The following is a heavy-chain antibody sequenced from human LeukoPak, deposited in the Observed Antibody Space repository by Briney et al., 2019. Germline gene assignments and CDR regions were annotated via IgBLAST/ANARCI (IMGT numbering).Heavy chain of an antibody. Sequence: TSETLSLTCTVSGGSISGYYWNWIRQPPGEGLEWIGYIYYSGSTSYNPSLKSRVTMSVDTSKNQFSLKLSSVTAADTAVYYCARGRYSAGDNWFDPWGQGTLVTVSS. V-gene: IGHV4-59*13. D-gene: IGHD3-9*01. J-gene: IGHJ5*02. CDR1: GGSISGYY. CDR3: ARGRYSAGDNWFDP. CDR2: IYYSGST.